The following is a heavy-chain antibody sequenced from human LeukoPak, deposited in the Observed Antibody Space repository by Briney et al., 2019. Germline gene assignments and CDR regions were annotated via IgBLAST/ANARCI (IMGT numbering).Heavy chain of an antibody. CDR1: GYTFTGYY. CDR2: INPNSGGT. J-gene: IGHJ6*02. V-gene: IGHV1-2*04. Sequence: ASVKVSCKASGYTFTGYYMHWVRQAPGQGLEWMGWINPNSGGTNYAQKFQGWVTMTRDTSISTAYMELSRLRSDDMAVYYCARAYYGSGSSHDGMDVWGQGTTVTVSS. CDR3: ARAYYGSGSSHDGMDV. D-gene: IGHD3-10*01.